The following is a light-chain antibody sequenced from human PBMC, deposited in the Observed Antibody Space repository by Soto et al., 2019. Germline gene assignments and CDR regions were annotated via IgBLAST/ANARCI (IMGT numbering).Light chain of an antibody. V-gene: IGKV1-5*01. J-gene: IGKJ1*01. Sequence: DIQMTQSPSTLSASVGDGVTITCRASQSISSWLAWYQQKPGKAPKLLIYDASSLESGVPSRFSGSGSGTESTLTISSLQPDDFATYYCQQYNSYPWTFGQGTKVDIK. CDR2: DAS. CDR1: QSISSW. CDR3: QQYNSYPWT.